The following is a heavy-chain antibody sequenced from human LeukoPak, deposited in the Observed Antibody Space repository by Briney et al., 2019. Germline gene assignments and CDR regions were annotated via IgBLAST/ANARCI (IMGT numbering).Heavy chain of an antibody. CDR1: GGSISDYY. CDR3: VRYVVYGSGIYYFDY. Sequence: SETLSLTCTVSGGSISDYYWSWIRQPPGKGLEWIGYFSNSGTNNYNPSLKGRVTMSVDTSKNQFSLKLSSVTAADTAVFYCVRYVVYGSGIYYFDYWGQGTLVTVSS. CDR2: FSNSGTN. D-gene: IGHD3-10*01. J-gene: IGHJ4*02. V-gene: IGHV4-59*08.